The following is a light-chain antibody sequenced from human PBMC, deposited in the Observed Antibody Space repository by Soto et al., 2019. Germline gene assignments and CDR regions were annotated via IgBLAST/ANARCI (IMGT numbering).Light chain of an antibody. CDR1: SSDVGGHNY. V-gene: IGLV2-14*01. J-gene: IGLJ2*01. CDR3: SSYTSSNTWI. Sequence: QSALTQPASVSGSPGQSITISCIGTSSDVGGHNYVSWYQQYPGKAPKLMISEVSDRPSGISYRFSGSTSGNTASLTISWLQAEDEAEYYCSSYTSSNTWIVGGGTKVTVL. CDR2: EVS.